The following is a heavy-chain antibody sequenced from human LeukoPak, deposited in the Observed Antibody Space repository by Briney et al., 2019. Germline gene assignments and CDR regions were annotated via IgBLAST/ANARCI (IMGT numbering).Heavy chain of an antibody. Sequence: PGGSLRLSCAASGFTFSSYAMSWVRQAPGKGLEWVSSISSSSSYIYYADSVKGRFTISRDNAKNSLYLQMNSLRAEDTAVYYCARVMRGSSWYRMQDACVYWGQGTLVTVSS. CDR1: GFTFSSYA. D-gene: IGHD6-13*01. CDR2: ISSSSSYI. V-gene: IGHV3-21*01. J-gene: IGHJ4*02. CDR3: ARVMRGSSWYRMQDACVY.